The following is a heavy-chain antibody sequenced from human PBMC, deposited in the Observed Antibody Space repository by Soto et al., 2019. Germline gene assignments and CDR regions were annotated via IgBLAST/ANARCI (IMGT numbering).Heavy chain of an antibody. CDR3: ASKACSSTSCYGAFDI. CDR1: GFTVSSNY. D-gene: IGHD2-2*01. V-gene: IGHV3-66*01. CDR2: IYSGGST. J-gene: IGHJ3*02. Sequence: PGGSLRLSCAASGFTVSSNYMSWVRQAPGKGLERVSVIYSGGSTYYADSVKGRFTISRDNSKYTLYLQMNSLRAEDTALYYCASKACSSTSCYGAFDIWGQGTMVTVSS.